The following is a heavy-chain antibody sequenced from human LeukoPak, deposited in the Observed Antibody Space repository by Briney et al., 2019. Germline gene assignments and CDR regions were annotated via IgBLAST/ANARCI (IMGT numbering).Heavy chain of an antibody. J-gene: IGHJ6*04. V-gene: IGHV4-38-2*02. Sequence: SETPSLTCAVSGYSISSGYYWGWIRQPPGKGLEWIGSIYHSGSTYYNPSLKSRVTISVDTSKNQFSLKLSSVTAADTAVYYCARDILVVVAATDYYGMDVWGKGTTVTVSS. D-gene: IGHD2-15*01. CDR3: ARDILVVVAATDYYGMDV. CDR2: IYHSGST. CDR1: GYSISSGYY.